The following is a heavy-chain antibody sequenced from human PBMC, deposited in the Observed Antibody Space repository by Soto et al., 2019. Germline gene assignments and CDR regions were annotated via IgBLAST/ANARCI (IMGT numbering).Heavy chain of an antibody. Sequence: EVQLVESGGGLVQPGGSLRLSCAASGFTVSSNSMSWVRQAPGKGLEWVSVIYSGGSTYYADSVKGRFTISRDNSKNTLYLQMNSLRAEDTAVYYCARDGGIAVAGGALWSDWGQGTLVTVSS. V-gene: IGHV3-66*01. CDR2: IYSGGST. J-gene: IGHJ4*02. CDR3: ARDGGIAVAGGALWSD. D-gene: IGHD6-19*01. CDR1: GFTVSSNS.